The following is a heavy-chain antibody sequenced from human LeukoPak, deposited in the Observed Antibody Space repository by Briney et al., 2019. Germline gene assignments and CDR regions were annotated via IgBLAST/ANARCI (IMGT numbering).Heavy chain of an antibody. V-gene: IGHV1-2*02. CDR2: MNPKSGAT. CDR1: GYRFTGYY. Sequence: ASVKVSCKTSGYRFTGYYLHWVRQAPGQGLEWMGWMNPKSGATDYARKFQGRVTMTRDTSISTAYMELTRLRSDDTAVYYCARGLGDYYYYMDVWGKGTTVTVSS. CDR3: ARGLGDYYYYMDV. D-gene: IGHD3-16*01. J-gene: IGHJ6*03.